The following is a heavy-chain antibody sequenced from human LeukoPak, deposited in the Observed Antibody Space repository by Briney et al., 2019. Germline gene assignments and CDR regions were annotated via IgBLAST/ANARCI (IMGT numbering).Heavy chain of an antibody. CDR3: ARDNYGIGDY. CDR2: VNPNSGGT. D-gene: IGHD4-11*01. V-gene: IGHV1-2*02. CDR1: GYTFTGHY. J-gene: IGHJ4*02. Sequence: ASVRVSCKASGYTFTGHYIHWVRQAPGQGLEWMGWVNPNSGGTNYALKLQGRVTMTRDTSIATAYMDLSSLRSDDTAVYYCARDNYGIGDYWGQGTLVTVSS.